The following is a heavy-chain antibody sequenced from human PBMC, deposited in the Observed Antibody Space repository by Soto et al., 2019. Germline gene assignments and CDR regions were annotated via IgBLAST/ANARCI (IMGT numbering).Heavy chain of an antibody. CDR3: VVEDLGMEV. CDR2: IYSNGNT. CDR1: GFTVSTNY. Sequence: GGSLRLSCASSGFTVSTNYRTWVRQTPGKGLEWVSIIYSNGNTYYADSVKGRFTISRDNSKNTLYLQMNSLRVDDTAVYYCVVEDLGMEVWGQGTTVTVSS. J-gene: IGHJ6*02. D-gene: IGHD2-15*01. V-gene: IGHV3-53*01.